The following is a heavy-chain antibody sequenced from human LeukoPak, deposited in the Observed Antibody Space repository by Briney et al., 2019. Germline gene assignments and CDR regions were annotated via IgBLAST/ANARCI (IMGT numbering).Heavy chain of an antibody. CDR1: GFTFTNYA. V-gene: IGHV3-23*01. D-gene: IGHD3-10*01. CDR3: AKAYHYGAGSSFDY. Sequence: GGSLRLSCAASGFTFTNYAMSWVRQAPGKGLEWVSAISARGDNTYYADSVKGRFSISIDNSQNTQYLQLNSLRAEDTAIYYCAKAYHYGAGSSFDYWGQGILVTVSS. J-gene: IGHJ4*02. CDR2: ISARGDNT.